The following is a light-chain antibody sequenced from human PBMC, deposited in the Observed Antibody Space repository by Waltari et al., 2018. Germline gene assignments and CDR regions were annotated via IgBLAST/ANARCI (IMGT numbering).Light chain of an antibody. CDR3: QQSSTIPYS. V-gene: IGKV1-39*01. CDR1: QSIGRK. J-gene: IGKJ2*03. CDR2: AAS. Sequence: DIQMTQSPSSLSASVGDRATITCRASQSIGRKLNWYQQKPGKAPNLLVYAASTLQSGTPSRFSGSASGTDFTLTISSLQPDDSATYYCQQSSTIPYSFGQGTKVEIK.